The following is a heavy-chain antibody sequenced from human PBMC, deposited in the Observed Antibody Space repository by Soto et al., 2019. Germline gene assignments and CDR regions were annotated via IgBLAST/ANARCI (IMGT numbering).Heavy chain of an antibody. V-gene: IGHV1-2*02. J-gene: IGHJ4*02. D-gene: IGHD1-26*01. CDR2: INPNSGGT. Sequence: GASVKVSRKASGYTFTGYYMHWVRQAPGQGLEWMGWINPNSGGTNYAQKFQGRVTMTRDTSISTAYMELSRLRSDDTAVYYCARANTLLKAGDYWGQGTLVTVSS. CDR1: GYTFTGYY. CDR3: ARANTLLKAGDY.